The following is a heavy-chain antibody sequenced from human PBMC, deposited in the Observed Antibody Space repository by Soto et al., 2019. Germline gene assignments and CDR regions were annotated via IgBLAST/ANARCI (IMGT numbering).Heavy chain of an antibody. D-gene: IGHD3-3*01. CDR3: ARDKKSYDFWSGYSGDAFDI. J-gene: IGHJ3*02. CDR2: ISAYNGNT. Sequence: ASVKVSCKASGYTFTSYGISWVRQAPGQGLEWMGWISAYNGNTNYAQKLQGRVTMTTDTSTSTAYMELRSLRSDDTAVYYCARDKKSYDFWSGYSGDAFDIWGQGTMVTLSS. V-gene: IGHV1-18*01. CDR1: GYTFTSYG.